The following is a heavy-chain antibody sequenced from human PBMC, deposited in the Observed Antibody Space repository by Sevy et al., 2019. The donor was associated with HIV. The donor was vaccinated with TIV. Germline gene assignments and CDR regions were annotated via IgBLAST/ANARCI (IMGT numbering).Heavy chain of an antibody. CDR1: GYTXTELS. Sequence: ASVKVSCKVSGYTXTELSMHWVRQAPGKGLEWMGGFDPEDGETIYAQKFQGRVTMTEDTSTDTAYMELSSLRSEDTAVYYCATDASRTTGSHDXFDXWGQGTMVTVSS. CDR3: ATDASRTTGSHDXFDX. D-gene: IGHD1-1*01. V-gene: IGHV1-24*01. J-gene: IGHJ3*02. CDR2: FDPEDGET.